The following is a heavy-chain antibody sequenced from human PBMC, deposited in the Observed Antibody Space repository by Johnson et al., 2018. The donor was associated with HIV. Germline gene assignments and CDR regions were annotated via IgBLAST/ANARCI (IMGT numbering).Heavy chain of an antibody. J-gene: IGHJ3*02. CDR2: IYSGGST. CDR3: AKGGPLFVDAFDI. D-gene: IGHD3-3*01. V-gene: IGHV3-66*01. CDR1: GFTVSNNY. Sequence: QLVESGGGLVQPGGSLRLSCEASGFTVSNNYMSWVRQAPGKGLEWVSVIYSGGSTYYADSVKGRFTISRDNSKNTLYLQMNSLRAEDTALYYCAKGGPLFVDAFDIWGLGTMVTVSS.